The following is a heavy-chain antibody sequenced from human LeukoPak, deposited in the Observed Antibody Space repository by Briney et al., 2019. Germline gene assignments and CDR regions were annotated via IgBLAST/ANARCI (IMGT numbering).Heavy chain of an antibody. J-gene: IGHJ3*02. D-gene: IGHD3-3*01. CDR2: INGDGDGK. V-gene: IGHV3-7*01. Sequence: HPGGSLRLSCAGSGFSFRRFWMTWVRQAPGRGLEWVANINGDGDGKRYADSVKDRFTISRDNARSLVFLQIHRLRDEDTALYYCARDSSRDSATTYDEALEMWGQGTMVTVSS. CDR3: ARDSSRDSATTYDEALEM. CDR1: GFSFRRFW.